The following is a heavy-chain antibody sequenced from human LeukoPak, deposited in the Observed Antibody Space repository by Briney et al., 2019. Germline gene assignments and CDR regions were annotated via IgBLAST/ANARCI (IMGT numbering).Heavy chain of an antibody. CDR3: AKGPLKRVVAAPHYYYMDV. V-gene: IGHV3-23*01. CDR2: ISGSGGST. Sequence: GGSLRLSCAASGFTFSSYGMSWVRQAPGKGLEWVSAISGSGGSTYYADSVKGRFTISRDNSKNTLYLQMDSLRAEDTAVYYCAKGPLKRVVAAPHYYYMDVWGKGTTVTISS. D-gene: IGHD2-15*01. J-gene: IGHJ6*03. CDR1: GFTFSSYG.